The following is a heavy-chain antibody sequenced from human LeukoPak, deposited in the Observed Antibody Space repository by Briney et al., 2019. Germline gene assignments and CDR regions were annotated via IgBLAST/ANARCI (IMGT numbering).Heavy chain of an antibody. CDR1: GYTFTSYG. V-gene: IGHV1-18*01. CDR2: MNAYNGNT. J-gene: IGHJ6*03. D-gene: IGHD6-19*01. Sequence: ASVKVSCKASGYTFTSYGISWVRQAPGQGLEWMGWMNAYNGNTNYAQKFQGRVTMTTDTSTSTAYMELRSLRSDDTADYYCARGVVAVAGTSYYYYYYMDVWGKGTTVTVSS. CDR3: ARGVVAVAGTSYYYYYYMDV.